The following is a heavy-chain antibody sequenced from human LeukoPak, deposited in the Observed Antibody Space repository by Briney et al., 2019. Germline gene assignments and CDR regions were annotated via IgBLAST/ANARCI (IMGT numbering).Heavy chain of an antibody. Sequence: PGGSLRLSCAASGFAFSDYYMSWIRQAQGKGLEWVSYISSSSSYTNYADSVKGRFTISRDNAKNSLYLQMNSLRAEDTAVYYCARDYYDSSGYYYGGTYYYYGMDVWGQGTTVTVSS. CDR2: ISSSSSYT. CDR3: ARDYYDSSGYYYGGTYYYYGMDV. D-gene: IGHD3-22*01. V-gene: IGHV3-11*05. CDR1: GFAFSDYY. J-gene: IGHJ6*02.